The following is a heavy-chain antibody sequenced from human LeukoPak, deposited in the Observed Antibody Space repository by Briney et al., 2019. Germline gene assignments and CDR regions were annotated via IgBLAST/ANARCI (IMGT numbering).Heavy chain of an antibody. CDR3: ARGSDYGDRDSAFDI. D-gene: IGHD4-17*01. Sequence: ASVKVSCKASGDTFTSYDINWVRQATGQRLEWMGWINPNSGNTGYAQKFQGRVTITRNTSISTAYMELSSLRSEDTAVYYCARGSDYGDRDSAFDISGQGTMVTVSS. V-gene: IGHV1-8*03. CDR2: INPNSGNT. J-gene: IGHJ3*02. CDR1: GDTFTSYD.